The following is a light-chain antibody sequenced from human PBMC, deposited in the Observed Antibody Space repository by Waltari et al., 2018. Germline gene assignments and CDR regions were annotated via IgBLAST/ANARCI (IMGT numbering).Light chain of an antibody. Sequence: EIVLTHSPPTLSLSPGERATLSCRASQSVNYFLAWFQQNPGQAPSLLSYDASNRDTGIPARFSGSGSGTDFTLTISSLEPEDFAVYYCQQRTNWPLTFGGGTKVEIK. CDR3: QQRTNWPLT. CDR2: DAS. J-gene: IGKJ4*01. CDR1: QSVNYF. V-gene: IGKV3-11*01.